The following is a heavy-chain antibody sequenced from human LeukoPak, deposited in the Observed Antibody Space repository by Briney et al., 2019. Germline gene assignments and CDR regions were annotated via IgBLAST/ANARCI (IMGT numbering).Heavy chain of an antibody. CDR1: GYTFTDYY. J-gene: IGHJ4*02. CDR3: ARNLVGPTDVDY. V-gene: IGHV1-2*02. D-gene: IGHD1-26*01. CDR2: INTNSGGT. Sequence: ASVKVSCKTSGYTFTDYYIHWVRQAPGQGLEWMGWINTNSGGTNYAQKFQGRVTMTRDTSISTAYMDLSSLTSDGTAVYYCARNLVGPTDVDYWGQGTPVTVSA.